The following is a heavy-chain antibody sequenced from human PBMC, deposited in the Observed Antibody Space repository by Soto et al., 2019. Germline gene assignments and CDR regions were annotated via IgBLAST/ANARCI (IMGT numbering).Heavy chain of an antibody. CDR3: ATLVVRGIYTCWQH. D-gene: IGHD3-3*02. CDR1: GFSFGSYW. CDR2: ISSDGGST. Sequence: VSLTLSCVASGFSFGSYWMHWVRQVPGGGLVWVLRISSDGGSTDYADSVQGRFTTSRENAKNTLFLKMSSLRAEDTALYYCATLVVRGIYTCWQHWGQGTLVTVSS. V-gene: IGHV3-74*01. J-gene: IGHJ4*02.